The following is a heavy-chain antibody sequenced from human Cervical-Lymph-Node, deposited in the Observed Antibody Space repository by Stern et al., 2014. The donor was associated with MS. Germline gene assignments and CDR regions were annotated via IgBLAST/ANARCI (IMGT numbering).Heavy chain of an antibody. CDR2: TRNKANGYTT. J-gene: IGHJ4*02. D-gene: IGHD6-13*01. CDR3: VRTLRAAGRYYFYY. V-gene: IGHV3-72*01. CDR1: GFTFSDHY. Sequence: EVQLVESGGGLVQPGGSLRLSCAASGFTFSDHYMDWVRQAPGKGLEWVGRTRNKANGYTTEYAASVKGRFTISRDDSNNSLYLQMNSLKTEDTAVYYCVRTLRAAGRYYFYYWGQGTLVTVSS.